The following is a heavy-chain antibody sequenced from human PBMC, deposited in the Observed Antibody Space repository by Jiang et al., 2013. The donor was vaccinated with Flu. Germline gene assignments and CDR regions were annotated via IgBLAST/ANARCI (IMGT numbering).Heavy chain of an antibody. V-gene: IGHV4-59*08. J-gene: IGHJ4*02. CDR2: IYYSGST. CDR1: GGSISSYY. CDR3: ARHSQAWLWGFDY. D-gene: IGHD3-22*01. Sequence: GPGLVKPSETLSLTCTVSGGSISSYYWSWIRQPPGKGLEWIGYIYYSGSTNYNPSLKSRVTISVDTSKNQFSLKLSSVTAADTAVYYCARHSQAWLWGFDYVGPGNPGHRLL.